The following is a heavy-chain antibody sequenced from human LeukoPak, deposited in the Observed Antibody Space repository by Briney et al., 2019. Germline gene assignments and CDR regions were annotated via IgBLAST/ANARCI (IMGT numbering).Heavy chain of an antibody. CDR2: IRYDGSNK. Sequence: GGSLRLSCAASGFTFSSYGMHWVRQAPGKGLEWVAFIRYDGSNKYYADSVKGRFTISRDNSKNTLYLQMNSLRAEDTAVYYCANFLYYDILTGLDYWGQGTLVTVSS. D-gene: IGHD3-9*01. CDR1: GFTFSSYG. V-gene: IGHV3-30*02. J-gene: IGHJ4*02. CDR3: ANFLYYDILTGLDY.